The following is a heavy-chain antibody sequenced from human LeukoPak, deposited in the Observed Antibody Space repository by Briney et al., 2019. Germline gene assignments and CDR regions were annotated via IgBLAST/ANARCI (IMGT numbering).Heavy chain of an antibody. J-gene: IGHJ6*02. V-gene: IGHV1-8*01. CDR3: ARVPTYYDILTGLYYYYYGMDV. D-gene: IGHD3-9*01. CDR1: GYTFTSYD. Sequence: VSVKVSCKASGYTFTSYDINWVRQVTGQGLEWMGWMNPNSGNTGYAQKFQGRVTMTRNTSISTAYMELSSLRSEDTAVYYCARVPTYYDILTGLYYYYYGMDVWGQGTTVTVSS. CDR2: MNPNSGNT.